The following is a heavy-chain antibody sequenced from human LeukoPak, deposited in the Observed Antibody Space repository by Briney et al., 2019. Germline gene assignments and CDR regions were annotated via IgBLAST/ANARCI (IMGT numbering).Heavy chain of an antibody. Sequence: GASVKVSCKASRGTFSSYAISWVRQAPGQGLEWMGWISAYNGNTNYAQKLQGRVTMTTDTSTSTAYMELRSLRSDDTAVYYCARVRQWLEPSYYYYYMDVWGKGTTVTVSS. CDR2: ISAYNGNT. J-gene: IGHJ6*03. CDR1: RGTFSSYA. D-gene: IGHD1-14*01. CDR3: ARVRQWLEPSYYYYYMDV. V-gene: IGHV1-18*01.